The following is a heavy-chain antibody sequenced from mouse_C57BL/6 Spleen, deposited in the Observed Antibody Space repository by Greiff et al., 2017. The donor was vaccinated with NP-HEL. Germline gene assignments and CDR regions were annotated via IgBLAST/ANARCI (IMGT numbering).Heavy chain of an antibody. J-gene: IGHJ4*01. V-gene: IGHV1-18*01. CDR2: INPNNGGT. D-gene: IGHD2-1*01. Sequence: EVQLQQSGPELVKPGASVKIPCKASGYTFTDYNMDWVKQSHGKSLEWIGDINPNNGGTIYNQKFKGKATLTVDKSSSTAYMELRSLTSEDTAVYYCARANYYGNSCYAMDYWGQGTSVTVSS. CDR3: ARANYYGNSCYAMDY. CDR1: GYTFTDYN.